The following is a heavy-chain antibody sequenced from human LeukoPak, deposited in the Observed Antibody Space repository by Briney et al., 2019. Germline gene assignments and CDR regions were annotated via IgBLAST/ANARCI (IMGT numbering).Heavy chain of an antibody. J-gene: IGHJ4*02. V-gene: IGHV4-31*11. CDR2: IYYSGST. CDR1: GGSFSGYY. Sequence: SETLSLTCAVYGGSFSGYYWSWIRQHPGKGLEWIGYIYYSGSTYYNPSLKSRVTISVDTSKNQFSLKLSSVTAADTAVYYCASNYYDSSGYYGFFDYWGQGTLVTVSS. CDR3: ASNYYDSSGYYGFFDY. D-gene: IGHD3-22*01.